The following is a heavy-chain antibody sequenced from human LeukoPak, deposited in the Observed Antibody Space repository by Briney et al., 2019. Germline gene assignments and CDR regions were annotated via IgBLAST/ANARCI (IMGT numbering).Heavy chain of an antibody. J-gene: IGHJ5*02. D-gene: IGHD3-9*01. Sequence: TSETLSLTCTVSGGSISSSSYYWGWIRQPRGKGLEWIESIYYSGSTYYNPSLKSRVTISVNTAKNQFSEKLSSVTAADTAVYYCARSDWLATIDDSQYIWFDHWGQGTLVTVSS. CDR2: IYYSGST. CDR3: ARSDWLATIDDSQYIWFDH. CDR1: GGSISSSSYY. V-gene: IGHV4-39*01.